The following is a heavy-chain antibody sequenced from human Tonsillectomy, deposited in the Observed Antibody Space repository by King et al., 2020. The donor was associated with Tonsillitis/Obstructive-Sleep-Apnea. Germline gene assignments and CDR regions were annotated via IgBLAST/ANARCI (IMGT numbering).Heavy chain of an antibody. Sequence: VQLVESGGGLVKPGGSLRLSCAASGFTFSSYSMNWVRQAPGTGLEWGSSISCSSSYIYYADSVKGRFTISRDTAKNSLYLQMNSLRAEDTAVYVCARDMKADYVVDYWGQGTLVTVSS. CDR2: ISCSSSYI. D-gene: IGHD4-17*01. CDR1: GFTFSSYS. J-gene: IGHJ4*02. CDR3: ARDMKADYVVDY. V-gene: IGHV3-21*01.